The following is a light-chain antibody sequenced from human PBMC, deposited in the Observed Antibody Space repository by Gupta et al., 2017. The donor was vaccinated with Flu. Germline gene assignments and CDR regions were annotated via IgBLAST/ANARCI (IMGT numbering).Light chain of an antibody. CDR2: DAS. CDR1: QTVNSF. J-gene: IGKJ2*01. V-gene: IGKV1-39*01. Sequence: DIQMTQSPSSLSASVGDRVTITCRASQTVNSFLNWFQQKPGKAPEVLIYDASSLQTGVPSRFSGSGSGTHFTLTISSLQREDFATYYCQQSFSSPYTFGQGTKLETK. CDR3: QQSFSSPYT.